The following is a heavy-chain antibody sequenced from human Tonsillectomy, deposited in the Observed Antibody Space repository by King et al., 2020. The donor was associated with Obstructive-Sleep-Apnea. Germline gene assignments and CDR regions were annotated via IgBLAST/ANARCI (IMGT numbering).Heavy chain of an antibody. J-gene: IGHJ6*02. Sequence: VQLVESGGGLVQPGGSLRLSCAASGFTVSSNYMNWVRQAPGKGLEWVSVIYSGGSTYYADSVKGRVTISRDNSKNTLYLQMNSLRAEDTAMYYWSRDQVDSSGDYYKYYGMDVWGQGTTVIVS. CDR1: GFTVSSNY. CDR3: SRDQVDSSGDYYKYYGMDV. D-gene: IGHD3-22*01. CDR2: IYSGGST. V-gene: IGHV3-66*01.